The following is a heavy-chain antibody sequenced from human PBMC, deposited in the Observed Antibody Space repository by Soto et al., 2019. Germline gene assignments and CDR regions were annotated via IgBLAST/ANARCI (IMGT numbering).Heavy chain of an antibody. CDR2: INPSGGST. CDR1: GYTFTSYC. Sequence: ASVKVSCKASGYTFTSYCMHWVRQAPGQGLEWMGIINPSGGSTSYAQKFQGRVTMTRDTSTSTVYMELSSLRSEDTAVYYCAXGAGGGVAATPAEYFQHWGQGTLVTVSS. V-gene: IGHV1-46*01. D-gene: IGHD2-15*01. J-gene: IGHJ1*01. CDR3: AXGAGGGVAATPAEYFQH.